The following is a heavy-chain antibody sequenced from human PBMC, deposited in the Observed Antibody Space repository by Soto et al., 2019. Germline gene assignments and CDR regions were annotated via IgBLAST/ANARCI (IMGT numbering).Heavy chain of an antibody. J-gene: IGHJ3*01. D-gene: IGHD4-17*01. CDR3: ARLQYTVVTAMDV. V-gene: IGHV4-59*03. CDR1: GASINNYY. CDR2: VYYSERT. Sequence: SETLSLACTVSGASINNYYWNWIRHPTGKILEWIGYVYYSERTNYSASLKGRVNMLVDKSKNQFSRNQTSVTDADTAVYYGARLQYTVVTAMDVWGQGTMVTVSS.